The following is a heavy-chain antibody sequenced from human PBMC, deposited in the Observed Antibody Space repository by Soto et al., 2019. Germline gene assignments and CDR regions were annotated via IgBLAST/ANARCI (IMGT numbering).Heavy chain of an antibody. Sequence: QVQLVQSGAEVKKPGSSVKVSCKASGGTFSSYAISWVRQAPVQGLEWMGGIIPIFGTANYAQKFQGRVTITADESTSTAYMELSSLRSEDTAVYYCARAVLRFQKVYYGMDVWGQGTTVTVSS. CDR3: ARAVLRFQKVYYGMDV. D-gene: IGHD3-3*01. V-gene: IGHV1-69*01. J-gene: IGHJ6*02. CDR2: IIPIFGTA. CDR1: GGTFSSYA.